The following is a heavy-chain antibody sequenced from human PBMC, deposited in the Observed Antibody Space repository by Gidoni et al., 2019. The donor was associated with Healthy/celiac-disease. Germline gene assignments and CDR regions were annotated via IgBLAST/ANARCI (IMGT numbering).Heavy chain of an antibody. CDR2: ISGSGSST. J-gene: IGHJ2*01. D-gene: IGHD1-26*01. CDR1: VFTFSSYA. Sequence: EVQLLASGGGLVQPGGSLRPSCAASVFTFSSYAMSWVRQTPGKGVEGGSAISGSGSSTYYADSVKGRFTISRDNSKNTLYLQMNSLRARDTAVYYWAKAVKSGSYYRLWYFELWGRGTLVTVSS. CDR3: AKAVKSGSYYRLWYFEL. V-gene: IGHV3-23*01.